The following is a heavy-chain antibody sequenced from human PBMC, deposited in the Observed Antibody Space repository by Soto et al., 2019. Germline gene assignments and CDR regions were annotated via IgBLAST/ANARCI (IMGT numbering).Heavy chain of an antibody. CDR1: GYTFTSYG. CDR2: ISAYNGNT. Sequence: QVQLVQSGAEVKKPGASVKVSCKASGYTFTSYGISWVRQAPGQGLEWMGWISAYNGNTNYAQKLQGRGTMTTDTTARRAYMEVMRLRWDDTAVYYCGGVGVYDVVVVPAAVGKYYYYGMDVWGQGTTVTVSS. D-gene: IGHD2-2*01. V-gene: IGHV1-18*01. J-gene: IGHJ6*02. CDR3: GGVGVYDVVVVPAAVGKYYYYGMDV.